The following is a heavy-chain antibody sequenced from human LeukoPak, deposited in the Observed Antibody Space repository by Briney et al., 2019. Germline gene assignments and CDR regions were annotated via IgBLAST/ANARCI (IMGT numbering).Heavy chain of an antibody. D-gene: IGHD1-20*01. CDR2: IIPIFDTA. CDR3: ARDGPISGTTGGGFDY. J-gene: IGHJ4*02. CDR1: GGTFSSYA. V-gene: IGHV1-69*05. Sequence: ASVKVSCKTSGGTFSSYAISWVRQAPGQGLEWIGDIIPIFDTANYAQKFQGRVTMTRDTSTSTVYMGLSSLRSEDTAVYYCARDGPISGTTGGGFDYWGQGTLVTVSS.